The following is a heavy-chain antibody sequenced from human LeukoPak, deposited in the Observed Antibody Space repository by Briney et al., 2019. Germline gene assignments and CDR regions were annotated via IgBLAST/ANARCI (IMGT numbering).Heavy chain of an antibody. J-gene: IGHJ6*02. CDR3: ARAKIIEAITHMDV. CDR2: MSHDGGIE. CDR1: GLTFSTYG. V-gene: IGHV3-30*03. Sequence: GGSLRPSCVASGLTFSTYGMHWVRQAPGKGLEWVAVMSHDGGIEKYADSVKGRFTISRDNSKKTLYLQMNSLRSEDAAVYYCARAKIIEAITHMDVWGQGTTVTVSS. D-gene: IGHD5-12*01.